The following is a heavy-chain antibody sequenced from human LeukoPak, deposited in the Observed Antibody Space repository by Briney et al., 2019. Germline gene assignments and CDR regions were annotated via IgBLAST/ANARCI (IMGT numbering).Heavy chain of an antibody. V-gene: IGHV4-61*02. Sequence: PSQTLSLTCTVSGDSISSGSHYWNWIRQPAGKGLEWIGRIYTSGNTNYNPSLKSRVTISVDTSKNQFSLKLSSVTAADTAVYYCARDTSMVRGVVIEPHSFDYWGQGTLVTVSS. CDR1: GDSISSGSHY. CDR3: ARDTSMVRGVVIEPHSFDY. J-gene: IGHJ4*02. D-gene: IGHD3-10*01. CDR2: IYTSGNT.